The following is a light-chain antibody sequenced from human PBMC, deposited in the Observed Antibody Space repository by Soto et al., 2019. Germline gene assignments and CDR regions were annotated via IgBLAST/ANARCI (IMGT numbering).Light chain of an antibody. CDR1: TSNNGAGYD. J-gene: IGLJ1*01. CDR3: QSYDSSLSGYV. CDR2: GNS. V-gene: IGLV1-40*01. Sequence: QSGLPHQPSVSGPPGRRDTIPCTGSTSNNGAGYDVHWYQQLPGTAPKLLIYGNSNRPSGVPDRFSGSKSGTSASLAITGLQAEDEADYYCQSYDSSLSGYVFGTG.